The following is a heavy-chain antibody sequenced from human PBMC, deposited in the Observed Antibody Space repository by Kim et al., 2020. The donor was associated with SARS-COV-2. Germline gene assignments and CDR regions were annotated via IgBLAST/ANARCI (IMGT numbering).Heavy chain of an antibody. V-gene: IGHV1-69*04. CDR3: ALGEELLPNFDY. CDR2: IIPILGIA. Sequence: SVKVSCKASGGTFSSYAISWVRQAPGQGLEWMGRIIPILGIANYAQKFQGRVTITADKSTSTAYMELSSLRSEDTAVYYCALGEELLPNFDYWGQGTLVTVSS. CDR1: GGTFSSYA. D-gene: IGHD1-26*01. J-gene: IGHJ4*02.